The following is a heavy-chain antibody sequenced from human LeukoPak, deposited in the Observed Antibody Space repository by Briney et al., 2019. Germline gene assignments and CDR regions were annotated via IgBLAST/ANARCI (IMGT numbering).Heavy chain of an antibody. CDR1: GGSISSGDFY. Sequence: SQTLSLTCTVSGGSISSGDFYWSWIRQPPGKGLEWIGYIYYSGSTNYNPSLKSRVTISVDTSKNQFSLKLSSVTAADTAVYYCARDLFGAFDIWGQGTMVTVSS. V-gene: IGHV4-61*08. CDR3: ARDLFGAFDI. CDR2: IYYSGST. J-gene: IGHJ3*02. D-gene: IGHD2-21*01.